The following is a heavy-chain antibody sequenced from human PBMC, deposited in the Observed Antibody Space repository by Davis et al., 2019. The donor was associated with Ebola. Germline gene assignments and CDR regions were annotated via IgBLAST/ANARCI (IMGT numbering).Heavy chain of an antibody. CDR2: ISGSGGST. CDR1: GFTFGDYG. V-gene: IGHV3-64D*08. Sequence: GESLKISCTGSGFTFGDYGMSWVRQAPGKGLEWVSAISGSGGSTYYADSVKGRFTISRDNSKNTLYLQMSSLRAEDTAVYYCVNGVTYYDFWSGYSGYWGQGTLVTVSS. J-gene: IGHJ4*02. CDR3: VNGVTYYDFWSGYSGY. D-gene: IGHD3-3*01.